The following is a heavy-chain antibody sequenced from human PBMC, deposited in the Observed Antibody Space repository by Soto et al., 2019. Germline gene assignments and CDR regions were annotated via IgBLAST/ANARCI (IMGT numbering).Heavy chain of an antibody. D-gene: IGHD6-13*01. J-gene: IGHJ4*02. CDR1: GGSISSYF. CDR2: VYYTGTT. V-gene: IGHV4-59*01. Sequence: SETLSLTCTVSGGSISSYFYIWVRQPPGKGLEWIGSVYYTGTTDYNPSLKSRVTISVDTSKTQFSLNLRSVTAADTAVYYCARAIAAVPTAFDYWGRGPLVTVSS. CDR3: ARAIAAVPTAFDY.